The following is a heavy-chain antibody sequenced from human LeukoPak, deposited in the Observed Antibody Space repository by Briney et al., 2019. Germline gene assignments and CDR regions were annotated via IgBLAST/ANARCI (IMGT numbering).Heavy chain of an antibody. Sequence: PSETLSLTCTVSGGSTSSYYWSWIRQPPGKGLEWIGYIYYSGSTNYNPSLKSRVTISVDTSKNQFSLKLSSVTAADTAVYYCARDNVGSGSYFSYYYGMDVWGQGTTVTVSS. D-gene: IGHD1-26*01. CDR1: GGSTSSYY. V-gene: IGHV4-59*01. CDR3: ARDNVGSGSYFSYYYGMDV. CDR2: IYYSGST. J-gene: IGHJ6*02.